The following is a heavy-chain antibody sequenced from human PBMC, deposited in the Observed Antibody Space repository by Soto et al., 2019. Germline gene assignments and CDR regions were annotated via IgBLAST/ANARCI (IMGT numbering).Heavy chain of an antibody. D-gene: IGHD3-22*01. V-gene: IGHV4-59*01. CDR1: GASISSSY. CDR2: VHYSGST. Sequence: QVQLQESGPGLVKPSETLSLTCTVSGASISSSYWSWIRQSPGKGLEWIGYVHYSGSTNYKPSLKSRVTRSVDTSKNQFSLKLSSVTAADTAVYYCARGYYDSNGQSNTFDIWGRGTMVTVSS. J-gene: IGHJ3*02. CDR3: ARGYYDSNGQSNTFDI.